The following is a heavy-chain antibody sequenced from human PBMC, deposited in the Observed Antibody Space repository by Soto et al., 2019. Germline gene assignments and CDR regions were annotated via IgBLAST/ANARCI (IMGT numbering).Heavy chain of an antibody. Sequence: EVQLVESGGGLVQPGRSLRLSCAASGFTFDNYAMHWVRQAPGKGLEWVSGISWNSNTIAYAGSVKGRFTISRDNAKNSLYLQMNSLRAEDTAFYYCAKDTGPNWGQGTLVTVSS. CDR1: GFTFDNYA. J-gene: IGHJ4*02. CDR3: AKDTGPN. CDR2: ISWNSNTI. V-gene: IGHV3-9*01.